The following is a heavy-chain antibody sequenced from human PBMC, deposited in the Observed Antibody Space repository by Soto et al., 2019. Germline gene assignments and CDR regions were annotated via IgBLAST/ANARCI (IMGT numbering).Heavy chain of an antibody. Sequence: ESGGGVVQPGRSLRLSCAASGFTFSSYGMHWVRQAPGKGLEWVAVIWYDGSNKYYADSVKGRFTISRDNSKNTLYLQMNSLRAEDTAVYYCARDTDSYGFDYWGQGTLVTVSS. CDR3: ARDTDSYGFDY. V-gene: IGHV3-33*01. D-gene: IGHD5-18*01. J-gene: IGHJ4*02. CDR2: IWYDGSNK. CDR1: GFTFSSYG.